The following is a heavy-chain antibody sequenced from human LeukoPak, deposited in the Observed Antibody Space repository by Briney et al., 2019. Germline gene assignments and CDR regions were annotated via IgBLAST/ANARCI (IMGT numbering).Heavy chain of an antibody. V-gene: IGHV3-23*01. Sequence: GGSLRLSCAGSGFTFSSYAMSWVRQAPGKGLEWVSGISTSGDRTYYADSVKGRFTTSRDNSKNTLYLQMNSLRAEDTAEYYCARSAVGTSCCTAVDYWGQGTLVTVSS. D-gene: IGHD1-26*01. J-gene: IGHJ4*02. CDR3: ARSAVGTSCCTAVDY. CDR2: ISTSGDRT. CDR1: GFTFSSYA.